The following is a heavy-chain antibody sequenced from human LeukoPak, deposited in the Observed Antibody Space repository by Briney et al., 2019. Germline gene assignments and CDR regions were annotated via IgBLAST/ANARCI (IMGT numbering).Heavy chain of an antibody. J-gene: IGHJ4*02. CDR3: ARQSRDGSKTRGYYFDY. CDR2: IYPGDSDT. V-gene: IGHV5-51*01. D-gene: IGHD3-10*01. Sequence: GESLIISCKGSGYTFTTYWIGCVREMPGKDLECLRIIYPGDSDTRYSPSFQGQVTISADTSISTVYLQWSSLKASDTAMYYCARQSRDGSKTRGYYFDYWGPGTQVTVSS. CDR1: GYTFTTYW.